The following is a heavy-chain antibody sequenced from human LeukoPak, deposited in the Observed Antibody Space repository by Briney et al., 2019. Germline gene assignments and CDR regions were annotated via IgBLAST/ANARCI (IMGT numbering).Heavy chain of an antibody. CDR1: GFTFSDYA. CDR2: ISKDGSDK. V-gene: IGHV3-30-3*01. D-gene: IGHD1-7*01. CDR3: ARDYWWNYDY. Sequence: GGSLRLSCAASGFTFSDYAMHWVRQAPGKGLEWVAVISKDGSDKYYPGSVRGRFTISRDSSKNTIYLQMDSLRAEDTAIYYCARDYWWNYDYWGQGTLVTVSS. J-gene: IGHJ4*02.